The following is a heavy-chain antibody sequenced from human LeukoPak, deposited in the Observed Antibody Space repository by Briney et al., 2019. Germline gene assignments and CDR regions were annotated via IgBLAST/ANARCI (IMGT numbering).Heavy chain of an antibody. J-gene: IGHJ4*02. V-gene: IGHV4-59*12. CDR3: ARGSFHSGGSCYDY. Sequence: SETLSLTCTVSGGSISSYYWSWIRQPPGKGLEWIGYIYYSGSTNYNPSLKSRVTISVDTSKNQFSLKLSSVTAADTAVYYCARGSFHSGGSCYDYWGQGTLVTVSS. D-gene: IGHD2-15*01. CDR1: GGSISSYY. CDR2: IYYSGST.